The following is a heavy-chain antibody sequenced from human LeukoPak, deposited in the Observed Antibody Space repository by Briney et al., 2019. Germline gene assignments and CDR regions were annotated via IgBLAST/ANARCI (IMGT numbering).Heavy chain of an antibody. V-gene: IGHV4-59*01. J-gene: IGHJ6*03. D-gene: IGHD5-18*01. CDR1: GGSISSYY. Sequence: PSETLSLTCTVSGGSISSYYWSWLRQPPGKGLEYLGYIYYSGSTNYNPSLKSRVTISVDTSKNQFSLKLSSVTAADTAVYYCARTEESGYSYGYFGYYYYMDVWGKGTTVTVSS. CDR2: IYYSGST. CDR3: ARTEESGYSYGYFGYYYYMDV.